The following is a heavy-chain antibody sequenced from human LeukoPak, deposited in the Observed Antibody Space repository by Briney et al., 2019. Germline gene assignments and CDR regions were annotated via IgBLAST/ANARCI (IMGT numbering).Heavy chain of an antibody. CDR1: GFTFSSYG. Sequence: QSGGSLRLSCAASGFTFSSYGMHWVRRAPGKGLEWVSYISSSGSTIYYADSVKGRFTISRDNAKNSLYLQMNSLRAEDTAVYYCARGSRLRYFDWHITRLAAFDIWGQGTMVTVSS. CDR2: ISSSGSTI. D-gene: IGHD3-9*01. J-gene: IGHJ3*02. V-gene: IGHV3-48*04. CDR3: ARGSRLRYFDWHITRLAAFDI.